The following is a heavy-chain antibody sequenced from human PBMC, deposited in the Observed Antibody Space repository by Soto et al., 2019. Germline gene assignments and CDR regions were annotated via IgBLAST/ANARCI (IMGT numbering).Heavy chain of an antibody. Sequence: QVQLQESGPGLVKPSETLSLTCTVSGASVNNRNYHWSWIRQPPGRGLEWIGQVQNGGTTEFDSSSLKRRLTLSISAAKNHFSPPLNSVTAADTAIYSCAVPLAGGGGDGNWGQGTLVTVSS. J-gene: IGHJ4*02. V-gene: IGHV4-61*03. CDR3: AVPLAGGGGDGN. CDR2: VQNGGTT. CDR1: GASVNNRNYH. D-gene: IGHD3-10*01.